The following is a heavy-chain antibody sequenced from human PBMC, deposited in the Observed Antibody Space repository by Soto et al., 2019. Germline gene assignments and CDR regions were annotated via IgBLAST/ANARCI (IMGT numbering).Heavy chain of an antibody. J-gene: IGHJ6*02. D-gene: IGHD4-17*01. V-gene: IGHV4-30-4*01. Sequence: SETLSLTCTVSGGSISSGDYYWSWIRQPPGKGLEWIGHIYYNGNTYYNPSLKSRLTLSLDTSQNQFSLHLTSVIAADSASYFCARATTVTSSFFYYGLDVWGQGTTVTVSS. CDR1: GGSISSGDYY. CDR3: ARATTVTSSFFYYGLDV. CDR2: IYYNGNT.